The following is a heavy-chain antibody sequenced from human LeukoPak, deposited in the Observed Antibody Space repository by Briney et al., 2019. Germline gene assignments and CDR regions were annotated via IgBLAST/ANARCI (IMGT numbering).Heavy chain of an antibody. V-gene: IGHV3-23*01. Sequence: GGSLRLSCTVSGFTLSSYEMSWIRQAPGKGLEWVSSIDYDGGSGHYADSVKGRFTISRDNSNNTLFLHLNSLRGEDTAVYYCARGGSYLSAFDIWGQGTMVTVSS. D-gene: IGHD1-26*01. CDR1: GFTLSSYE. CDR3: ARGGSYLSAFDI. CDR2: IDYDGGSG. J-gene: IGHJ3*02.